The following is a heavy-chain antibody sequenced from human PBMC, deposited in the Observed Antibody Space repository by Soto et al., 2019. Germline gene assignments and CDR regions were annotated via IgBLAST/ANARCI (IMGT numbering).Heavy chain of an antibody. D-gene: IGHD6-6*01. CDR2: ISTHSGNT. CDR3: ARLRGYCSSFPDK. CDR1: GYTFTTYP. J-gene: IGHJ4*02. V-gene: IGHV1-18*01. Sequence: QIHLVQSGAEVRKPGASVRVSCKTSGYTFTTYPITWVRQALGLGPEWMGWISTHSGNTSYAQKFQGRVTMITDTSTTTPYMEMRSLRSDDRAMYYCARLRGYCSSFPDKWGQGTLVTVSS.